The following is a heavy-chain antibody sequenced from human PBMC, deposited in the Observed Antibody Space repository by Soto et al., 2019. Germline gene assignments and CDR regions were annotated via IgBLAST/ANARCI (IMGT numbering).Heavy chain of an antibody. CDR2: INQDGSEK. D-gene: IGHD2-15*01. CDR3: ARDGVAAGLYFDN. Sequence: EVQLVESGGGLVQPGGSLRLSCAASGFIFRSYWMSWVRQAPGKGLEWVANINQDGSEKYYVDSVRGRFIISRDNAENSLYLQMNSLRAEDTAVYYCARDGVAAGLYFDNWGQGTLVTLSS. V-gene: IGHV3-7*01. J-gene: IGHJ4*02. CDR1: GFIFRSYW.